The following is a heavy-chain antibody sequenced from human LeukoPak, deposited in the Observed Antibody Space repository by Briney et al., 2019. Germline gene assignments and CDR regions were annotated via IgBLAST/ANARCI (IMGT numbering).Heavy chain of an antibody. CDR3: ARARGDILTGYYYGY. V-gene: IGHV4-59*11. CDR2: IYYSGST. J-gene: IGHJ4*02. CDR1: GGSISSHY. Sequence: SETLSLTCTVSGGSISSHYWSWIRQPPGKGLEWTGYIYYSGSTNYNPSLKSRATISVDTSKNQFSLKLSSVTAADTAVYYCARARGDILTGYYYGYWGQGTLVTVSS. D-gene: IGHD3-9*01.